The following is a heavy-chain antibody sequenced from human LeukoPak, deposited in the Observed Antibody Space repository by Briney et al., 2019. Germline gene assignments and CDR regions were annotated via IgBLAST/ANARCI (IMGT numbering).Heavy chain of an antibody. J-gene: IGHJ4*02. Sequence: GGSLRLSCAASGFTFSSYGMHWVRQAPGKGLEWVAVISYDGSNKYYADSVKGRFTISRDNSKNTLYLQMNSLRAEDTAVYYCAKDRMTTVTIFDYWGQGTLVTVSS. CDR3: AKDRMTTVTIFDY. V-gene: IGHV3-30*18. D-gene: IGHD4-17*01. CDR1: GFTFSSYG. CDR2: ISYDGSNK.